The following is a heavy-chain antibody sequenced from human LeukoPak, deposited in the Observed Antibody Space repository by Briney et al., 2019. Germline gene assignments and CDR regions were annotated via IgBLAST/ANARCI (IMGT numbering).Heavy chain of an antibody. Sequence: PGGSLRLSCAASGFTFSSYAVSWVRQAPGKGLEWVSAISGSGGSTYYADSVKGRFTISRDNSKNTLYLQMNSLRAEDTAVYYCAKLPGGYSSGWYVDYWGQGTLVTVSS. CDR3: AKLPGGYSSGWYVDY. V-gene: IGHV3-23*01. CDR1: GFTFSSYA. J-gene: IGHJ4*02. CDR2: ISGSGGST. D-gene: IGHD6-19*01.